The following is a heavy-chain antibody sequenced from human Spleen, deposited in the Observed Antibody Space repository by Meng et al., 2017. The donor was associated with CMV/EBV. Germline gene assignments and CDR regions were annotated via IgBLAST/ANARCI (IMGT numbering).Heavy chain of an antibody. D-gene: IGHD3-3*01. CDR1: VGSINTGRYY. CDR2: IYYSGST. Sequence: SETLSLTCTVSVGSINTGRYYWAWTRQPPGKGLDWIGSIYYSGSTYYNPSLKSRVTISVDTSKNQFSLKLSSVTAADTAVYYCARDQGHYDFWSGPNFDYWGQGTLVTVSS. J-gene: IGHJ4*02. V-gene: IGHV4-39*02. CDR3: ARDQGHYDFWSGPNFDY.